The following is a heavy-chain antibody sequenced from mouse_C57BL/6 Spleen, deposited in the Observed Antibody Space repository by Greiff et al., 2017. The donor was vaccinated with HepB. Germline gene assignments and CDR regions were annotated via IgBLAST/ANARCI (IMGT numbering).Heavy chain of an antibody. CDR2: IYPGDGDT. CDR1: GYAFSSYW. D-gene: IGHD1-1*01. V-gene: IGHV1-80*01. J-gene: IGHJ1*03. CDR3: ANYYGSSYGYFDV. Sequence: QVQLKESGAELVKPGASVKISCKASGYAFSSYWMNWVKQRPGKGLEWIGQIYPGDGDTNYNGKFKGKATLTADKSSSTAYMQLSSLTSEDSAVYFCANYYGSSYGYFDVWGTGTTVTVSS.